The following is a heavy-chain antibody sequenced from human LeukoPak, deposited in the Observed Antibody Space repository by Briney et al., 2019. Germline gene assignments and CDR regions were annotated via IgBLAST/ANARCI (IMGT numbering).Heavy chain of an antibody. Sequence: SETLSLTCTVSGGSISSYYWSWIRQPPGKGLEWIGSIYYSGSTYYNPSLKSRVTISVDTSKNQFSLKLSSVTAADTAVYYCASYEWTDAFDIWGQGTMVTVSS. CDR2: IYYSGST. CDR1: GGSISSYY. D-gene: IGHD3-16*01. CDR3: ASYEWTDAFDI. V-gene: IGHV4-59*05. J-gene: IGHJ3*02.